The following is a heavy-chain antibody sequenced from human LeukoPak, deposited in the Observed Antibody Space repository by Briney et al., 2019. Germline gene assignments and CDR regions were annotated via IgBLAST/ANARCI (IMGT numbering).Heavy chain of an antibody. V-gene: IGHV3-74*01. CDR2: INIDGSSG. CDR3: ARGASSWEYTTFDV. CDR1: GFTFRSYW. D-gene: IGHD6-13*01. J-gene: IGHJ3*01. Sequence: GGSLRLSCAASGFTFRSYWMHWVRQAPGKGLVWVSRINIDGSSGSYADSVEGRFTISRDNSNNALFLQMNSLRAEDMAIYYCARGASSWEYTTFDVWGQGTIVTVSS.